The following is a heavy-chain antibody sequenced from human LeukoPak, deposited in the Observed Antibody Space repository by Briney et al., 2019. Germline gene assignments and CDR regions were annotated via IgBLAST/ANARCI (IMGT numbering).Heavy chain of an antibody. CDR1: GFTVSSNY. Sequence: GRSLRLSCAASGFTVSSNYMNWVRQAPGKGLEWVSVIYSGGSTYYADSVKGRFTISRDNSKNTLYLQMNSLRAEDTAVYYCAREPYGGNLYYFDYWGQGTLVTVSS. V-gene: IGHV3-53*01. J-gene: IGHJ4*02. D-gene: IGHD4-23*01. CDR2: IYSGGST. CDR3: AREPYGGNLYYFDY.